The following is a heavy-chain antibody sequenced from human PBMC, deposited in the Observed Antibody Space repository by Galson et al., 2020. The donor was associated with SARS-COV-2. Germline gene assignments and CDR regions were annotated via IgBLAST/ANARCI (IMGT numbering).Heavy chain of an antibody. CDR1: GFTFDDYA. J-gene: IGHJ3*02. CDR2: ISRNSGSI. D-gene: IGHD3-9*01. V-gene: IGHV3-9*01. Sequence: GGSLRLSCAASGFTFDDYAMHWVRQAPGKGLEWVSGISRNSGSIGYADSVKGRFTISRDNAKNSLYLQMNSLRAEDTALYYCAKSYYDILTGLGWGYAFDIGGQGTMVTVSS. CDR3: AKSYYDILTGLGWGYAFDI.